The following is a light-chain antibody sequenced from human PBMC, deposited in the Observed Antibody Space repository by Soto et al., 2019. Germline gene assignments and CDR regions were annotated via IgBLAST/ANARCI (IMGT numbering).Light chain of an antibody. CDR1: SGHSSYA. CDR3: QTWGTGMGV. CDR2: VNSDGSH. J-gene: IGLJ3*02. Sequence: QSVLTQSPSASASLGASVKLTCTLSSGHSSYAIAWHQQQPEKGPRYLMKVNSDGSHSKGDGIPDRFSGSSSGAERYLTIYRLQSEDEAAYYCQTWGTGMGVFGGGTKLTVL. V-gene: IGLV4-69*01.